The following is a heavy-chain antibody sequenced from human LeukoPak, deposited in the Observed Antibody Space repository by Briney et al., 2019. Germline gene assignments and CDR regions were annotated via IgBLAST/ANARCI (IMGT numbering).Heavy chain of an antibody. V-gene: IGHV3-64*01. CDR3: ARSPYCTNGVCYNRGYYYFDY. CDR2: FSSNGGST. J-gene: IGHJ4*02. CDR1: GFTFSSYA. Sequence: GGSLRLSCAASGFTFSSYAMHWVRQAPGKGLEYVSAFSSNGGSTYYANSMKGRFTISRDNSKNTLYLQMGSLRAEDMAVYYCARSPYCTNGVCYNRGYYYFDYWGQGTLVTVSS. D-gene: IGHD2-8*01.